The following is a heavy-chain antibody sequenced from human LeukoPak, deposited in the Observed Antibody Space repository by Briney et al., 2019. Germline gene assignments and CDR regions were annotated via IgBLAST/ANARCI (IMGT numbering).Heavy chain of an antibody. CDR1: GYSFTGYY. CDR3: ARDHGGYSGYADY. J-gene: IGHJ4*02. Sequence: GASVKVSCKASGYSFTGYYMHWVRQAPGQGLEWMGWINPNSGGTNYAQKFQGRVTMTRDTSISTAYMELSRLRSDDTAVYYCARDHGGYSGYADYWGQETLVTVSS. CDR2: INPNSGGT. D-gene: IGHD5-12*01. V-gene: IGHV1-2*02.